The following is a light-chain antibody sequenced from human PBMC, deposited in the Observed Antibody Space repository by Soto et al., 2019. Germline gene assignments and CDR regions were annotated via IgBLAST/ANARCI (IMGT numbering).Light chain of an antibody. CDR1: SSDVGGYNY. CDR2: DVS. V-gene: IGLV2-14*01. Sequence: QSALTQPASVSGSPGQSITISCTGTSSDVGGYNYVSWYQQHPGKAPKLMMYDVSYRPSGVSNRFSGSKSGNTASLTISGLQAEDEADYYCSSYTSSSFYVFGTGTKVTVL. J-gene: IGLJ1*01. CDR3: SSYTSSSFYV.